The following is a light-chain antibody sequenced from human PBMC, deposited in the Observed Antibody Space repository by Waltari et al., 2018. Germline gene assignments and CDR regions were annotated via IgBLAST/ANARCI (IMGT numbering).Light chain of an antibody. Sequence: EIVLTQSPATLSLSPGERATLSCRASQSVSSYLAWYHQKPGQAPRLLIYDASNRATGIPARFSGSGSGTDFTLTISSLEPEDCAVYYCQQRSNWPQWTFGQGTKVEI. V-gene: IGKV3-11*01. J-gene: IGKJ1*01. CDR3: QQRSNWPQWT. CDR1: QSVSSY. CDR2: DAS.